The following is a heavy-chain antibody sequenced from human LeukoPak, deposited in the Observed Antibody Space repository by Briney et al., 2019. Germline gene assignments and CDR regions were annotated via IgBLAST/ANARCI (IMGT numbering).Heavy chain of an antibody. CDR3: ARAPLYSNYKGVDPRINY. D-gene: IGHD4-11*01. Sequence: GASVKVSCKASGYTFTSYGIGWVRQAPGQGLEWMGWISAYNGNTNYAQKLQGRVTMTTDTSTSTAYMELRSLRSDDTAVYYCARAPLYSNYKGVDPRINYWGQGTLVTVSS. J-gene: IGHJ4*02. CDR1: GYTFTSYG. CDR2: ISAYNGNT. V-gene: IGHV1-18*01.